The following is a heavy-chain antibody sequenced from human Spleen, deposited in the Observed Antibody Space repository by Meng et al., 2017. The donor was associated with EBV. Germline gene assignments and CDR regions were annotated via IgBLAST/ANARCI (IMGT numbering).Heavy chain of an antibody. CDR3: ARAGYHRPASEY. CDR1: RGFINSGGW. D-gene: IGHD2-15*01. J-gene: IGHJ4*02. CDR2: IHHSGGT. V-gene: IGHV4-4*02. Sequence: VPLPEAGPGLAWPSGTRSLSGAFCRGFINSGGWGSWVREDPGKGVEWIGEIHHSGGTSYNPSLKRRVTISLDMSKDQFSLGLSSVTAADTAVYYCARAGYHRPASEYWGQGTLVTVSS.